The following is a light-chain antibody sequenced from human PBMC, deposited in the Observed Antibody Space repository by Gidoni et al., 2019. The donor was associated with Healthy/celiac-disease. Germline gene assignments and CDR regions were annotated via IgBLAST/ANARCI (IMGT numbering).Light chain of an antibody. V-gene: IGKV4-1*01. CDR1: QSVLYSSNNKNY. CDR2: WAS. CDR3: QQYSSTPPT. Sequence: DIVMTQSPDSLAVSLGERATINCKSSQSVLYSSNNKNYLAWYQQKPGQPPKLLIYWASTRDSGVPDRFSGRGSGTDFTLTISSLQAEDVAVYYCQQYSSTPPTFGQGTKVEIK. J-gene: IGKJ1*01.